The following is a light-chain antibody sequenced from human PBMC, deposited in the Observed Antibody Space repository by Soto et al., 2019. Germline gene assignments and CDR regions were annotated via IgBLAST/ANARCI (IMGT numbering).Light chain of an antibody. CDR3: QQYANSPRT. CDR2: DTS. CDR1: QTVTNNY. Sequence: EIVLTQSPATLSLSPGETATLSCGASQTVTNNYLAWYQLKPGLAPSLLIYDTSSRATGIPDRFSGSGSGTDFILTISRLEPEDFAMYYCQQYANSPRTFGQGTKVEIK. V-gene: IGKV3D-20*01. J-gene: IGKJ1*01.